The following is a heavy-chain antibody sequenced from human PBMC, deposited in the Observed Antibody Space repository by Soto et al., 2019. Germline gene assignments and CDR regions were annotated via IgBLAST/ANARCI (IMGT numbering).Heavy chain of an antibody. CDR1: GFTFSNYA. CDR3: AKQRAEYGSGADIFYFDS. CDR2: LSGRCGST. V-gene: IGHV3-23*01. J-gene: IGHJ4*02. D-gene: IGHD3-10*01. Sequence: PGGSLRLSCTVSGFTFSNYAMNWVRQAPGKGLEWVASLSGRCGSTYYADSVKGRFIISRDNSKNTLYLLMNSLRAEDKALYYCAKQRAEYGSGADIFYFDSWGQGALVTVSS.